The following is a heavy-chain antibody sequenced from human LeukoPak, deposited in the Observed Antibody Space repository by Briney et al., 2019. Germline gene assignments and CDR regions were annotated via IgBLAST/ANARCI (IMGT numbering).Heavy chain of an antibody. CDR1: GYTFTSYY. D-gene: IGHD6-19*01. CDR2: INPSGGSK. J-gene: IGHJ4*02. V-gene: IGHV1-46*01. CDR3: AILVGSGWYYFSY. Sequence: ASVKVSCKASGYTFTSYYMHWVRQAPGQGLEWMGIINPSGGSKSYAQKFQGRVTMTRDTSTSTVYMELSSLKSKDTAVYYCAILVGSGWYYFSYCGEGTLVTVSS.